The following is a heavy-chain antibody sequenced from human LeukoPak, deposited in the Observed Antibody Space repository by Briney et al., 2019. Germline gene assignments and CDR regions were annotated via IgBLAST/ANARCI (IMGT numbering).Heavy chain of an antibody. D-gene: IGHD3-22*01. V-gene: IGHV4-59*08. CDR1: GGSISSYY. CDR2: IYYSGST. Sequence: SETLSLTCTVSGGSISSYYWSWIRQPPGKGLEWIGYIYYSGSTNYNPSLKSRVTISVDTSKNQFSLKLSSVTAADTAVYYCARALHYYDSSGPNWFDPWGQGTLVTVSS. CDR3: ARALHYYDSSGPNWFDP. J-gene: IGHJ5*02.